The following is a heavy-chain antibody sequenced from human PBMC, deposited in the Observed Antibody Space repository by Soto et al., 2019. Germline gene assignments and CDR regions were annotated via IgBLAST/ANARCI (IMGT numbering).Heavy chain of an antibody. D-gene: IGHD2-8*02. CDR3: ARDLVGFGWFDP. Sequence: PSETLSLTCTVSGGSISSDYWSWIRQPPGKGLEWIGYIYYSGSTNYNPSLKSRVTISVDTSKNQFSLRLSSVTAADTAVYYCARDLVGFGWFDPWGQGTLVTVSS. CDR2: IYYSGST. V-gene: IGHV4-59*01. CDR1: GGSISSDY. J-gene: IGHJ5*02.